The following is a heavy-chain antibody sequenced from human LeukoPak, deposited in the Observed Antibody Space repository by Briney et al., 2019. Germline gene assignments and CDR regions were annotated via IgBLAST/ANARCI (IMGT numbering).Heavy chain of an antibody. J-gene: IGHJ6*03. Sequence: GGSLRLSCAASGFTFSSYAMSWVRQAPGKGLEWVSAISGSGGSTYYADSVKGRFTISRDNSKNTLYLQMNSLRAEDTAVYYCAKDPGSGSFPYYYYYYYMDVWGKGTTVTVSS. CDR3: AKDPGSGSFPYYYYYYYMDV. V-gene: IGHV3-23*01. CDR1: GFTFSSYA. CDR2: ISGSGGST. D-gene: IGHD3-10*01.